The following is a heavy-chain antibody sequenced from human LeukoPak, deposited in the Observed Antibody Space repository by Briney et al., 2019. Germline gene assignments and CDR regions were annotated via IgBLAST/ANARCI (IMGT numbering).Heavy chain of an antibody. Sequence: GGSLRLSCAASGFTFDDYTMHWVRQAPGKGLEWVSLISWDGGSTYYADSVKGRFTISRDNSKNSLYLQTNSLRTEDTALYYCAKANSSSWYLLGIWGRGTLVTVSS. CDR1: GFTFDDYT. V-gene: IGHV3-43*01. CDR2: ISWDGGST. D-gene: IGHD6-13*01. J-gene: IGHJ4*02. CDR3: AKANSSSWYLLGI.